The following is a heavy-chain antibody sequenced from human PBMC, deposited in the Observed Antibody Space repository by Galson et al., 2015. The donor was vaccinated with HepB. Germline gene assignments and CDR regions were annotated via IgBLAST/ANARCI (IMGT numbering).Heavy chain of an antibody. V-gene: IGHV1-2*04. J-gene: IGHJ4*02. CDR3: ARGWSSGYYYYFDY. CDR2: INPNSGGT. Sequence: SVKVSCKASGYTFTGYYMHWVRQAPGQGLEWMGWINPNSGGTNYAQKFQGWVTMTRDTSISTAYMELSRLRSDDTAVYYCARGWSSGYYYYFDYWGQGTLVTVSS. CDR1: GYTFTGYY. D-gene: IGHD3-22*01.